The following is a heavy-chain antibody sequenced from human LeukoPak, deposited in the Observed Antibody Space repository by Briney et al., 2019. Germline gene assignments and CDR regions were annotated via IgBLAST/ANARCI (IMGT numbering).Heavy chain of an antibody. CDR1: GYSFTSYW. CDR3: ARQDDYGDPTIDY. CDR2: IDPSDSYT. J-gene: IGHJ4*02. Sequence: GESLKISCKGSGYSFTSYWISWVRQMPGKGLEWMGRIDPSDSYTNYSPSFQGHVTISADKSISTAYLQWSSPKASDTAMYYCARQDDYGDPTIDYWGQGTLVTVSS. V-gene: IGHV5-10-1*01. D-gene: IGHD4-17*01.